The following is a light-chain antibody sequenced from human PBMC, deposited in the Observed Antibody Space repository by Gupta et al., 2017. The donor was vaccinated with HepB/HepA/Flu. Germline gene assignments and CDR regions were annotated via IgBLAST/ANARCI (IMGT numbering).Light chain of an antibody. V-gene: IGKV1-33*01. J-gene: IGKJ4*01. CDR2: DAS. Sequence: DIQMTQSPSSLSASVGDRVTITCQASQDINNYLNWYQQKPGEAPKLLIYDASILETGVPSRFSGTRSGTNFTFTINTLQPDDIGSYYCQQYDSLPLTFGGGTKVEFK. CDR3: QQYDSLPLT. CDR1: QDINNY.